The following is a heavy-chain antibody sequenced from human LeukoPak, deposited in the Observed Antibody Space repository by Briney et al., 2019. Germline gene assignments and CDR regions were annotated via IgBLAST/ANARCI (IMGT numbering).Heavy chain of an antibody. V-gene: IGHV4-59*08. CDR3: ARLQVYCGGDCYPRWFDP. CDR1: GGSVSSYY. Sequence: SETLSLTCAVSGGSVSSYYWSWIRQPPGKGLEWIAYIYYSGSTSYNPSLKSRVTISLDTSKNQFSLKLNSVTAADTAVYYCARLQVYCGGDCYPRWFDPWGQGTLVTVSS. D-gene: IGHD2-21*02. CDR2: IYYSGST. J-gene: IGHJ5*02.